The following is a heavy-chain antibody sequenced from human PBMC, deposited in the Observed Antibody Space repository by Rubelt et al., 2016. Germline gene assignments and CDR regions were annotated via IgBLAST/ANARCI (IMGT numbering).Heavy chain of an antibody. Sequence: QVQLQESGPGLVKPSETLSLTCTVSGGSISSYYWSWIRQPPGKGLEWIEYIYNSGGTNYNPSLKSRVTISVDTSKNQFSLKLSCVTAADTAVYYCAGGITVTLFDYWGQGTLVTVSS. CDR2: IYNSGGT. D-gene: IGHD4-17*01. CDR3: AGGITVTLFDY. V-gene: IGHV4-59*12. CDR1: GGSISSYY. J-gene: IGHJ4*02.